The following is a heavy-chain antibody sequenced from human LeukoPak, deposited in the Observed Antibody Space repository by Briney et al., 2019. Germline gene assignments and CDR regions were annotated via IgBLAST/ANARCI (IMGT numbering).Heavy chain of an antibody. CDR3: ARGARSNVGIVATSPFVIFDY. D-gene: IGHD5-12*01. J-gene: IGHJ4*02. CDR2: INHSGST. Sequence: SETLSLTCAVYGGSFSGYYWSWIRQPPGKGLEWIGEINHSGSTNYNPSLKSRVTISVDTSKNQFSLKLSSVTAADTAVYYCARGARSNVGIVATSPFVIFDYWGQGTLVTVSS. V-gene: IGHV4-34*01. CDR1: GGSFSGYY.